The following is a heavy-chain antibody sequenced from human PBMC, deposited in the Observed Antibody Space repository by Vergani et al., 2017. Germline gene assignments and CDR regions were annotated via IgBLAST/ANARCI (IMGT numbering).Heavy chain of an antibody. D-gene: IGHD3-10*01. CDR2: ISYDGTQK. Sequence: QVHLVESGGGVVQPGRSLRLSCVVSGFTSSYYGMHWVRQAPGKGLEWVAVISYDGTQKYYADSVKGRFTISRDNSKGTLYLQMNSLRTEDTAVYYCATKRXGTAGCQIRYFGEWGQGTLVTVSS. J-gene: IGHJ1*01. CDR1: GFTSSYYG. V-gene: IGHV3-30*03. CDR3: ATKRXGTAGCQIRYFGE.